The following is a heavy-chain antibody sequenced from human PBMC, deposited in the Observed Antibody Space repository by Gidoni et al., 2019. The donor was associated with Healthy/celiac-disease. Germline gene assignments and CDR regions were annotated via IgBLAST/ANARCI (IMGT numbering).Heavy chain of an antibody. CDR3: ARDAGWELPDWFDP. CDR1: GFTFSSYW. J-gene: IGHJ5*02. CDR2: IKQDGSAK. D-gene: IGHD1-26*01. V-gene: IGHV3-7*01. Sequence: EVQLVESGGGVVQPGGSRRLSCAASGFTFSSYWMSWVRQAPGKGLEWVANIKQDGSAKYYVDSVKGRFTISRDNAKNSLYLQMNSLRAEDTAVYYCARDAGWELPDWFDPWGQGTLVTVSS.